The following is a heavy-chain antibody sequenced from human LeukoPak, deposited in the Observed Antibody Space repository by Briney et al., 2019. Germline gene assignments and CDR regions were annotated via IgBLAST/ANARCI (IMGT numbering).Heavy chain of an antibody. V-gene: IGHV5-51*01. J-gene: IGHJ4*02. Sequence: GESLKISCKGSGYSFTSYWVGWVRQMPGKGLEWMGIIYPGDSDTRYNPSFRGQVTISADKSISIAYLQWSSLKASDTAMYYCARRRSCSGGSCYEDFGYWGQGTLVTVSS. CDR2: IYPGDSDT. CDR3: ARRRSCSGGSCYEDFGY. CDR1: GYSFTSYW. D-gene: IGHD2-15*01.